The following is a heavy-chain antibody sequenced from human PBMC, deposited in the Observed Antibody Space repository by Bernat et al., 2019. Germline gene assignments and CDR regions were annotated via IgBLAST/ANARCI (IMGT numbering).Heavy chain of an antibody. J-gene: IGHJ3*02. D-gene: IGHD4-23*01. CDR1: GYSFTTYW. Sequence: EVQLVQSGAEVKKPGESLKISCKGSGYSFTTYWIGWVRQMPGKGLEWMGIIYPGDSDTRYSPSFQGQVTISADRSISTAYLQWSSLKASDTAMYYCARQPDYGGNAGAFDIWGQGTMVTVSS. CDR3: ARQPDYGGNAGAFDI. CDR2: IYPGDSDT. V-gene: IGHV5-51*01.